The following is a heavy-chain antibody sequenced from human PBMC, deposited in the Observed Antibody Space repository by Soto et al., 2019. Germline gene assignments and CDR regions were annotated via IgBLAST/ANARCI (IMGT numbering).Heavy chain of an antibody. D-gene: IGHD2-15*01. Sequence: ASVKVSCKASGYTFTIYYMHWVLQAPGQGLEWMGIINPSGGSTSYAQKFQGRVTMTRDTSTSTVYMELSSLRSEDTAVYYCARDRYCSVGSCYAGSRRRMAVRAQGTTVLVSS. V-gene: IGHV1-46*01. CDR1: GYTFTIYY. CDR3: ARDRYCSVGSCYAGSRRRMAV. J-gene: IGHJ6*01. CDR2: INPSGGST.